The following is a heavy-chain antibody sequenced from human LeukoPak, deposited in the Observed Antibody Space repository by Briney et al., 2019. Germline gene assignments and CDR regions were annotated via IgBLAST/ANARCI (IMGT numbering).Heavy chain of an antibody. CDR2: IKQDGSEK. CDR1: GFTFSSYW. V-gene: IGHV3-7*01. D-gene: IGHD3-9*01. J-gene: IGHJ4*02. Sequence: GGSPRLSGAASGFTFSSYWMSWVRQAPGKGLEWVANIKQDGSEKYYVDSVKGRFTISRDNAKNSLYLQMNSLRAEDTAVYYCARARYFDWDDFDYWGQGTLVTVSS. CDR3: ARARYFDWDDFDY.